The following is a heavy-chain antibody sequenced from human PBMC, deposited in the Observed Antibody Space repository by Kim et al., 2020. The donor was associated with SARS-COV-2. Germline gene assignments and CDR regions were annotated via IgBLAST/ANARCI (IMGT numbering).Heavy chain of an antibody. Sequence: GGSLRLSCAASGFTFSSYSMNWVRQAPGKGLEWVSSISSSSSYIYYADSVKGRFTISRDNAKNSLYLQMNSLRAEDTAVYYCARDGCSSTSCPLAYYYYYGMDVWGQGTTVTVSS. CDR2: ISSSSSYI. D-gene: IGHD2-2*01. V-gene: IGHV3-21*01. CDR3: ARDGCSSTSCPLAYYYYYGMDV. J-gene: IGHJ6*02. CDR1: GFTFSSYS.